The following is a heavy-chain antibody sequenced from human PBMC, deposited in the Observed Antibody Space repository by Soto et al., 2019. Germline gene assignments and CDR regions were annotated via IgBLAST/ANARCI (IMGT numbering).Heavy chain of an antibody. D-gene: IGHD3-22*01. CDR2: ISYDGSNQ. CDR1: GFTFSSYG. J-gene: IGHJ4*02. CDR3: AKGYDSGWRY. V-gene: IGHV3-30*18. Sequence: QVQLVESGGGVVQPGRSLRLSCAASGFTFSSYGMHWVRQAPGKGLEWVAVISYDGSNQYYADSVKGRFTISRDNSKNTQNLQLRTQRGDETSVYCGAKGYDSGWRYWGQGTLVTVSS.